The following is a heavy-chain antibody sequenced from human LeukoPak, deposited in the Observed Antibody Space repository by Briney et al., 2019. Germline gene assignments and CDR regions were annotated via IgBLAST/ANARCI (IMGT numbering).Heavy chain of an antibody. V-gene: IGHV3-21*01. CDR2: ISGGSSSI. CDR1: GFTFSSCS. Sequence: GGSLRLSCAASGFTFSSCSMNWVRQPPGKGLEWVSSISGGSSSIDYSDSVKGRFTISRDNAKNSLCLQMTGLRAEDTAVYYCARGGWYLDYWGQGTLVTVSS. D-gene: IGHD2-15*01. J-gene: IGHJ4*02. CDR3: ARGGWYLDY.